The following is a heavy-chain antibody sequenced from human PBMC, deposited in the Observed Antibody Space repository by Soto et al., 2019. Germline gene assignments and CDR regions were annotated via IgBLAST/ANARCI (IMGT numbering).Heavy chain of an antibody. Sequence: LSETLSLTCAVHGDSFSGYFWTWIRQPPGKGLEWIAEITEGGTTNYSPSLKSRVSIAVDSSKRQFSLTLSSVTAADTAMYYCARGAAAMLSPNLDYWSQGSLVTVSS. CDR2: ITEGGTT. CDR3: ARGAAAMLSPNLDY. V-gene: IGHV4-34*01. D-gene: IGHD2-8*01. J-gene: IGHJ4*02. CDR1: GDSFSGYF.